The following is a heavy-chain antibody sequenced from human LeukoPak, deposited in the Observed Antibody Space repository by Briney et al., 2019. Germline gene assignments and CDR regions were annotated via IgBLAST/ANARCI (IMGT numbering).Heavy chain of an antibody. D-gene: IGHD6-19*01. CDR2: TYTSGST. CDR3: ARETSSGWYRAFDI. CDR1: GGSISTYY. J-gene: IGHJ3*02. Sequence: PSETLSLTCIVSGGSISTYYWSWIRQPAGKGLEWIGRTYTSGSTNYNPSLKSRVTMSVDTSKNQFSLKLPSVTAADTAVYYCARETSSGWYRAFDIWGQGTMVTVSS. V-gene: IGHV4-4*07.